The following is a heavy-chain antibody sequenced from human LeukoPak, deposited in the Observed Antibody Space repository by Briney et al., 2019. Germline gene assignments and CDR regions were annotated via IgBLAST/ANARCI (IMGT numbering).Heavy chain of an antibody. CDR3: ARPSQEWYDSSGYYLYYYYGMDV. CDR1: GYTFTSYG. V-gene: IGHV1-18*01. D-gene: IGHD3-22*01. J-gene: IGHJ6*02. CDR2: ISAYNGNT. Sequence: GASVKVSCKASGYTFTSYGISWVRQAPGQGLEWMGWISAYNGNTNYAQKLQGRVTMTTDTPTSTAYMELRSLRSDDTAVYYCARPSQEWYDSSGYYLYYYYGMDVWGQGTTVTVSS.